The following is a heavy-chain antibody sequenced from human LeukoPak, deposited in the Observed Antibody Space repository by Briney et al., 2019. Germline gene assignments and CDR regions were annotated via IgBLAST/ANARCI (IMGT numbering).Heavy chain of an antibody. J-gene: IGHJ6*03. Sequence: GGSLRLSCAASGFTLDDYAMHWVRQTPGEGLEWVSGISWNSGYIDYADSVRGRVTPSRDNAQRSLYMQMNSLRDEGTALNYCAKGIRDTAMVTTYYYYYLDVWGKGTTVTVSS. CDR3: AKGIRDTAMVTTYYYYYLDV. CDR1: GFTLDDYA. V-gene: IGHV3-9*01. D-gene: IGHD5-18*01. CDR2: ISWNSGYI.